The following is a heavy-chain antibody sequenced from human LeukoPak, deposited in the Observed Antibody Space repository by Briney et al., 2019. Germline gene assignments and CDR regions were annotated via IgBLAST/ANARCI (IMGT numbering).Heavy chain of an antibody. Sequence: KPSETLSLTCTVSGGSISSYYWSWIRQPAGKGLEWIGRIYTSGSTNYNPSLKSRVTMSVDTSKNQFSLKLSSVTAADTAVYYCARDRESGYCSGGSRYSYNWFDPWGQGTLVTVSS. CDR1: GGSISSYY. J-gene: IGHJ5*02. D-gene: IGHD2-15*01. CDR2: IYTSGST. CDR3: ARDRESGYCSGGSRYSYNWFDP. V-gene: IGHV4-4*07.